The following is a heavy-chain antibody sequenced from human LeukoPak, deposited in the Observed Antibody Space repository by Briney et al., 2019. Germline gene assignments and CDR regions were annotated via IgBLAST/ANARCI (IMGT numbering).Heavy chain of an antibody. Sequence: GASVTVSCKASGGTFSSYAISWVRQAPGQGLEWMGGIIPIFGTANYAQKFQGRVTITADKSTSTAYMELSSLRSEDTAVYYCARAAAAANYYYYYMDVWGKGTTVTVSS. CDR2: IIPIFGTA. V-gene: IGHV1-69*06. CDR3: ARAAAAANYYYYYMDV. CDR1: GGTFSSYA. J-gene: IGHJ6*03. D-gene: IGHD6-13*01.